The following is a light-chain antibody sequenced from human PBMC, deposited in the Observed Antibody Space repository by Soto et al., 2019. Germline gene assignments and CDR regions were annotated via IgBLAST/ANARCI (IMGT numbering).Light chain of an antibody. CDR3: VLSYSGTKLV. V-gene: IGLV7-46*01. CDR2: DTT. Sequence: QAVVTQEPSLTVSPGGTVTLTCGSSTGAVTSGNYPYWFQNKPGQAPRTLIYDTTNTQSWTPARFSGSLLGGKAALTLAGAQTDAEADYYCVLSYSGTKLVFGGGTKLTVL. CDR1: TGAVTSGNY. J-gene: IGLJ3*02.